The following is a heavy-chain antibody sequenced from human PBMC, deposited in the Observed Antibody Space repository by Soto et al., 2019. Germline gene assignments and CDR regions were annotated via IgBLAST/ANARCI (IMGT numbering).Heavy chain of an antibody. Sequence: QVQLQESGPGLVKPSQTLSLTCTVSGGSISSGGYSWSWIRQHPGKGLEWIGYIYYSKSTCYNPSLKSRVTISLDTTENQFSLKLPSVTAADTAVYYCARSVFPWGQGTLVTVSS. J-gene: IGHJ5*02. CDR2: IYYSKST. CDR3: ARSVFP. V-gene: IGHV4-31*03. CDR1: GGSISSGGYS.